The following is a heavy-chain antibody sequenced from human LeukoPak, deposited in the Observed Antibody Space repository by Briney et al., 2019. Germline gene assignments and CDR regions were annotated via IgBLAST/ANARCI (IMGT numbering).Heavy chain of an antibody. D-gene: IGHD3-10*01. V-gene: IGHV3-23*01. CDR1: GFTFSSYA. CDR3: AKAVWFGELLRGYYFDY. CDR2: ISGSGGST. J-gene: IGHJ4*02. Sequence: GGSLRLSCAASGFTFSSYAMSWVRQAPGKGLEWVSAISGSGGSTYYADSVKGRFTISRDNSKNTLYLQMNSLRAGDTAVYYCAKAVWFGELLRGYYFDYWGQGTLVTVSS.